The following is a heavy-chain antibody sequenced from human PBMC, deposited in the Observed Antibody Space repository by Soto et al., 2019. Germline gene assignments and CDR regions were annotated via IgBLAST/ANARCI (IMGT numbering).Heavy chain of an antibody. D-gene: IGHD2-21*02. CDR3: ARNIVVVTAFDY. CDR1: GYTFTSYA. J-gene: IGHJ4*02. Sequence: QVQLVQSGAEEKKPGASVKVSCKASGYTFTSYAMHWVRQAPGQRLEWMGWINAGNGNTQYSQKFQGRVTITRDTSASTAYMELSSLRSEDTAVYYCARNIVVVTAFDYWGQGTLVTVSS. CDR2: INAGNGNT. V-gene: IGHV1-3*05.